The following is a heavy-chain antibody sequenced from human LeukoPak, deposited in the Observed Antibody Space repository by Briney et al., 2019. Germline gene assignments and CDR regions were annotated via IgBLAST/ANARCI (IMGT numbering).Heavy chain of an antibody. J-gene: IGHJ4*02. V-gene: IGHV3-30-3*01. Sequence: PGRSLRLSCAASGFTFSSYAMHWVRQAPGKGLEWVAVISYDGSNKYYADSVKGRFTISRDNSKNTLYLQMNSLRAEDTAVYYCARTRYSSSSPALDYWGQGTLVTVSS. CDR3: ARTRYSSSSPALDY. D-gene: IGHD6-6*01. CDR1: GFTFSSYA. CDR2: ISYDGSNK.